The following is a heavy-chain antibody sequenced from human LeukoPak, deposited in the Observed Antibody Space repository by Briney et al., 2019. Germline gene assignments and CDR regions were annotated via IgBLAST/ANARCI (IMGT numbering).Heavy chain of an antibody. V-gene: IGHV4-59*01. D-gene: IGHD4-17*01. CDR1: GGSIRNYY. CDR3: ARLNYGDYSGAFDI. CDR2: IYYSGST. Sequence: SETLSLTCTVSGGSIRNYYWSWMRQPPGKGLEWIGYIYYSGSTNYNPSLKSRVTISVDTSKNQFSLKLSSVTAADTAVYYCARLNYGDYSGAFDIWGQGTIITVSS. J-gene: IGHJ3*02.